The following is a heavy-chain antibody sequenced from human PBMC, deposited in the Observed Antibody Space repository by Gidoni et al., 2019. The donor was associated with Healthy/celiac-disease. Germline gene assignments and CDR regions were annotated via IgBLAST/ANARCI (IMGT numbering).Heavy chain of an antibody. Sequence: EVQLVESGGGLVKPGGSLRLSCAASVFPVSSNYMSWVRQAPGKGLEWGSVIYSGGSTYYEDSVKGRFTISRDNSKNTLYLQMNSLRAEDTAVYYCARDSRYGDPTPFDYWGQGTLVTVSS. V-gene: IGHV3-66*02. D-gene: IGHD4-17*01. CDR1: VFPVSSNY. CDR2: IYSGGST. J-gene: IGHJ4*02. CDR3: ARDSRYGDPTPFDY.